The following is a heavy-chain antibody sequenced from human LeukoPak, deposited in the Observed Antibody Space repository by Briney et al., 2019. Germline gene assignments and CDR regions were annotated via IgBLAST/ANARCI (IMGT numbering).Heavy chain of an antibody. J-gene: IGHJ4*02. D-gene: IGHD5-18*01. CDR3: ARTYSYGNRHYDY. CDR2: ISSSGSTI. V-gene: IGHV3-11*01. Sequence: GGSLRLSCAASGMTFTDTWMSWVRQAPGKGLEWVSYISSSGSTIYYADSVKGRFTISRDNAKNSLYLQMNSLRAEDTAVYYCARTYSYGNRHYDYWGQGTLVTVSS. CDR1: GMTFTDTW.